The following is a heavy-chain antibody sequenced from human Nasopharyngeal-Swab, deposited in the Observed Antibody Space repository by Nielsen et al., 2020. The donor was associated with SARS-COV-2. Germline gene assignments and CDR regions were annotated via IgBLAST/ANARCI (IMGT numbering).Heavy chain of an antibody. CDR1: RDSVSSNSAA. CDR2: TYYRSKWYN. V-gene: IGHV6-1*01. J-gene: IGHJ6*02. D-gene: IGHD3-16*01. Sequence: SQTLSLTCAISRDSVSSNSAAWNWIRQSPSRGLEWPGRTYYRSKWYNDYAVSVKSRITINPDTSKNQFSLQLNSVTPEDTAVYYCARGLLGEFPGGMDVWGQGTTVTVSS. CDR3: ARGLLGEFPGGMDV.